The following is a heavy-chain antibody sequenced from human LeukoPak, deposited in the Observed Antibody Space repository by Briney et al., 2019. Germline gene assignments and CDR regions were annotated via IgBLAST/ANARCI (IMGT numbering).Heavy chain of an antibody. Sequence: PSETLSLTCTVSGGSISGYYWTWIRQPAGKGVEWIGRVSDSGGAYYNPSLESRVTIPLDTSNSQFSLKVTSVTAADTAVYYCARGRDMTPLAAYYSFVNWGQGTLVSVSS. CDR1: GGSISGYY. D-gene: IGHD2-15*01. CDR3: ARGRDMTPLAAYYSFVN. V-gene: IGHV4-4*07. CDR2: VSDSGGA. J-gene: IGHJ4*02.